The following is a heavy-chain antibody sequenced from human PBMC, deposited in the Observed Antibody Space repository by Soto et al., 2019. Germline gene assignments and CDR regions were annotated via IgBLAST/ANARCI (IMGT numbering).Heavy chain of an antibody. V-gene: IGHV4-59*01. J-gene: IGHJ4*02. CDR3: ARDGVGATAPFDY. Sequence: SETLSLTCTVSGGSISSYYWSWIRQPPGKGLEWIGFIYYSGSTNYNPSLKSRVTISVDTSKNQFSLRLNSVTAADTAVYHCARDGVGATAPFDYRGQGTLVTVSS. CDR1: GGSISSYY. D-gene: IGHD1-26*01. CDR2: IYYSGST.